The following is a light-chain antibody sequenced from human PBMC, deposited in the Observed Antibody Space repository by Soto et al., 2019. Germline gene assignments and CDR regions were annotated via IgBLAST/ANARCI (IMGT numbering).Light chain of an antibody. Sequence: QSVLTQPPSASGTPGQRVTISCSGSSSSIGSNYVYWYQQLPGMAPKRLIYRNDQRPSGVPDRFSGSKSGTSASLAISGLRSEDEADYYCATCDDSRGGPWMFGGGTKLTVL. CDR2: RND. CDR1: SSSIGSNY. CDR3: ATCDDSRGGPWM. J-gene: IGLJ3*02. V-gene: IGLV1-47*01.